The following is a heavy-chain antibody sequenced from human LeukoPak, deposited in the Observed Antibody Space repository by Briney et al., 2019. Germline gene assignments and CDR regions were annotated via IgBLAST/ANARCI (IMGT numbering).Heavy chain of an antibody. D-gene: IGHD3-10*01. Sequence: PGGSLRLSCAASGFTFSSYAMSWVRQAPGKGLKWVSAISGSGGSTYYADSVKGRFTISRDNSKNTLYLQMNSLRAEDTAVYYCAKSIRGLLWFGEPAFDAFDIWGQGTMVTVSS. J-gene: IGHJ3*02. CDR1: GFTFSSYA. CDR2: ISGSGGST. CDR3: AKSIRGLLWFGEPAFDAFDI. V-gene: IGHV3-23*01.